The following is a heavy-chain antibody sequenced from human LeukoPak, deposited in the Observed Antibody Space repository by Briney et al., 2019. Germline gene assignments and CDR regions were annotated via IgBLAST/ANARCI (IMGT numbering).Heavy chain of an antibody. CDR1: GGSTNSYY. V-gene: IGHV4-4*07. D-gene: IGHD4-23*01. CDR2: MYSSGST. CDR3: ARGGKATVVTM. J-gene: IGHJ4*02. Sequence: SETLSLTCTVSGGSTNSYYWSWIRQPAGKGLEWIGRMYSSGSTNYNPSLKSRVSMSVDTSKNQFSLKLTSVTAADTAVYYCARGGKATVVTMWGQGILVIVSS.